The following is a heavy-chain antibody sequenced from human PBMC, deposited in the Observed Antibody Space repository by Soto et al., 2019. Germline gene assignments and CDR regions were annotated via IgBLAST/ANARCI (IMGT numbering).Heavy chain of an antibody. J-gene: IGHJ6*02. CDR3: TRDMIYGSERSHYYYAMDV. D-gene: IGHD3-10*01. CDR1: GGSISSSNW. V-gene: IGHV4-4*02. CDR2: IYHSGST. Sequence: QVQLQESGPGLVKPSGTLSLTCAVSGGSISSSNWWSWVRQPPGQGLESIGEIYHSGSTNYNPSLMSRLTISVDRSKNQLSLKLRSVTAADTAVYYCTRDMIYGSERSHYYYAMDVWGRGTTVTVSS.